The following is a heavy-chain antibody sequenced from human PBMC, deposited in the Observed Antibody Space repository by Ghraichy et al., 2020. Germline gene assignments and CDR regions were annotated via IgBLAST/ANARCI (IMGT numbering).Heavy chain of an antibody. Sequence: GGSLRLSCSASGFILSNYNMNWVRQAPGKGLEWLSYISSSSRFTSYADSVKGRFTISRDNAKNSLELQMNSLGDEDTAVYYCARASRVVRFYYYDGMDVWGQGTTVTV. D-gene: IGHD4-23*01. CDR1: GFILSNYN. J-gene: IGHJ6*02. CDR3: ARASRVVRFYYYDGMDV. CDR2: ISSSSRFT. V-gene: IGHV3-48*02.